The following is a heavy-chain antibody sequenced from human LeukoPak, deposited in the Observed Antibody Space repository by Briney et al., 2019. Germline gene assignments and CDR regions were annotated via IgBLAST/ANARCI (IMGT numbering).Heavy chain of an antibody. J-gene: IGHJ6*03. CDR3: ARGIPGIGCYMDV. Sequence: PSETLSLTCSVSGGSISSHYWSWIRQPPGKGLEWIGYIYYSGSTNYNPSLKSRVTISVDTSKNQFSLKLSSVTAADTAVYYCARGIPGIGCYMDVWGKGTTVTVSS. CDR1: GGSISSHY. V-gene: IGHV4-59*11. CDR2: IYYSGST. D-gene: IGHD1-26*01.